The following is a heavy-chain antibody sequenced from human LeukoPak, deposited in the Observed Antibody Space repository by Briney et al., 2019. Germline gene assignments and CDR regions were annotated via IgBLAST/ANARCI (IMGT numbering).Heavy chain of an antibody. CDR3: ARDGGIAAAGTGDYFDY. J-gene: IGHJ4*02. V-gene: IGHV1-18*01. D-gene: IGHD6-13*01. CDR1: GYTFTSYG. Sequence: ASVKVSCKASGYTFTSYGISWVRQAPGQGLEWMGWISAYNGNTNYAQKLQGRVTMTTDTSTSTAYMELRSLRSDDTAVDYCARDGGIAAAGTGDYFDYWGQGTLVTVSS. CDR2: ISAYNGNT.